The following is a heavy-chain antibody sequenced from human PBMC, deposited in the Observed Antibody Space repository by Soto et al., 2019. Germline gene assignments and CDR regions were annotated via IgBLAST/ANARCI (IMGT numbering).Heavy chain of an antibody. J-gene: IGHJ4*02. D-gene: IGHD3-10*01. V-gene: IGHV1-69*02. CDR3: ASSYGSGYRSFDY. Sequence: QVQLVQSGAEVKRPGSSVKVSCKASGDTFNFYSINWVRQAPGLGLEWMGRVNPIVSMSNYAQKFQGRVTMTADKSTSTAYMELSSRRSEDTAIYYCASSYGSGYRSFDYWGQGARVTVSS. CDR1: GDTFNFYS. CDR2: VNPIVSMS.